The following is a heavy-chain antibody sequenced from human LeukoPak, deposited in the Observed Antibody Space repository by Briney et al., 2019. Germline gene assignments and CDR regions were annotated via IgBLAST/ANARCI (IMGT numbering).Heavy chain of an antibody. CDR1: GFTFSNYS. V-gene: IGHV3-21*01. Sequence: GGSLRLSCAASGFTFSNYSMNWVRQAPGKGREWVSSISTSGTYVHYGDSVKGRFTISRDNAKKSVFPQMNRLGAEDTAVYFCARVPHVAAALSGNYYYFDFWGQGTLVTVSS. J-gene: IGHJ4*02. CDR3: ARVPHVAAALSGNYYYFDF. D-gene: IGHD1-26*01. CDR2: ISTSGTYV.